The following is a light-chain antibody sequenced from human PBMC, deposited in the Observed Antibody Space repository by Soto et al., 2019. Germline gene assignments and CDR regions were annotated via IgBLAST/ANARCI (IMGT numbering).Light chain of an antibody. CDR3: SSYTSSSTLDVV. Sequence: QSALTQPASVSGSPGQSITISCTGTSSDVGGYNYVSWYQQHPGKAPKLMIYEVSNRPSGVSNRFSGSKSGNTASLTISGLQAEEEADYYGSSYTSSSTLDVVFGGGTQLTVL. V-gene: IGLV2-14*01. J-gene: IGLJ2*01. CDR2: EVS. CDR1: SSDVGGYNY.